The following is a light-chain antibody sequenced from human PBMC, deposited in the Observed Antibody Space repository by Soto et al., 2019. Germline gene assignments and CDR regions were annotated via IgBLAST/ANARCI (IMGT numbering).Light chain of an antibody. V-gene: IGKV3-20*01. Sequence: EIGMTQSPGTLSLSPGERATLSCRASQSVSSNYLAWSQQKPGQAPRLLIYGASTRATGVPDRFSGSGSGTDFTLTISRLEPEDFAVYYCQQYGSSPRTFGQGTKVDIK. J-gene: IGKJ1*01. CDR1: QSVSSNY. CDR3: QQYGSSPRT. CDR2: GAS.